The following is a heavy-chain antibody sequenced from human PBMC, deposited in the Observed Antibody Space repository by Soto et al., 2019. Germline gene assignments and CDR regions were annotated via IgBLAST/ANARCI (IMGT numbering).Heavy chain of an antibody. CDR3: ARGYIAAAGTGVDY. Sequence: PGGSLRLSCAASGFTFSSYGMHWVRQAPGKGLEWVAVIWYDGSNKYYADSVKGRFTISRDNSKNTLYLQMNSLRAEDTAVYYCARGYIAAAGTGVDYWGQGTLVTVSS. J-gene: IGHJ4*02. CDR1: GFTFSSYG. D-gene: IGHD6-13*01. V-gene: IGHV3-33*01. CDR2: IWYDGSNK.